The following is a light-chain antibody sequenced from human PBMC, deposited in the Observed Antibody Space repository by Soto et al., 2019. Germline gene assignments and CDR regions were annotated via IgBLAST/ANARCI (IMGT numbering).Light chain of an antibody. CDR3: SAFTGTTYV. CDR1: SSDVGGNKY. CDR2: DVS. J-gene: IGLJ1*01. V-gene: IGLV2-14*03. Sequence: QSVLTQPASVSGAPGQAITISCTGTSSDVGGNKYVSWYQHYPGKAPKLMICDVSNRPSGVSNRFSGSKSGNTASLTISGLQDEDEADYYCSAFTGTTYVFGTGTKVTVL.